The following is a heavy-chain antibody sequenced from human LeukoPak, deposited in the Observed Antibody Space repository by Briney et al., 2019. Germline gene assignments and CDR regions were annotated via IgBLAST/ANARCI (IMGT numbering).Heavy chain of an antibody. V-gene: IGHV3-7*04. CDR3: ARDYDYVWGSYRPYYFGY. CDR1: GFTFSSYW. CDR2: IKQDGSEK. Sequence: QPGGSLRLSCAASGFTFSSYWMSWVRQAPGKGLEWVANIKQDGSEKYYVDSVKGRFTISRDNAKNSLYLQMNSLRAEDTAVYYCARDYDYVWGSYRPYYFGYWGQGTLVTVSS. J-gene: IGHJ4*02. D-gene: IGHD3-16*02.